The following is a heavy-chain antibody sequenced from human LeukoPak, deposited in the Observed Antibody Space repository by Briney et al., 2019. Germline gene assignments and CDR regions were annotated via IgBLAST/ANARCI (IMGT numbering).Heavy chain of an antibody. CDR1: GGSFSGYY. V-gene: IGHV4-34*01. CDR3: ARGLRQDIVVVVAATNYYYGMDV. D-gene: IGHD2-15*01. J-gene: IGHJ6*02. Sequence: PSETLSLTCAVYGGSFSGYYWSWIRQPPGKGLEWIGEINHSGSTNYNPSPKSRVTILLDTSRNQFSLKLSSVTAADTAVYYCARGLRQDIVVVVAATNYYYGMDVWGQGATVTVSS. CDR2: INHSGST.